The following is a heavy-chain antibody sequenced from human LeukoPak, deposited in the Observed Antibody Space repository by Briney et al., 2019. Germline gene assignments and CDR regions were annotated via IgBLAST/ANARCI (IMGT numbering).Heavy chain of an antibody. V-gene: IGHV3-23*01. CDR1: GFAFSFYA. CDR3: AKGRVAGNGWTFNDF. CDR2: FTASGAGS. Sequence: GGSLRLSCAASGFAFSFYAMSWLRQPPGKGLEWVSSFTASGAGSYYADSVRGRFTVSRDNSKNTVYLQMNSLRAEDTAVYYCAKGRVAGNGWTFNDFWGQGTLVTVSS. J-gene: IGHJ4*02. D-gene: IGHD6-19*01.